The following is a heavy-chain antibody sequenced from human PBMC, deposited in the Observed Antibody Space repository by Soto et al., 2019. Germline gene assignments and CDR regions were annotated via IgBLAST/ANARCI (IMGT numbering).Heavy chain of an antibody. Sequence: PSETLSLTCAVSGGSISSGGYSWSWIRQPPGKGLEWIGYIYHSGSTYYNPSLKSRVTISVDRSKNQFSLKLSSVTAADTAVYYCASGNYYDSSGYPGTSFDPWGQGTLVTVSS. D-gene: IGHD3-22*01. V-gene: IGHV4-30-2*01. CDR3: ASGNYYDSSGYPGTSFDP. J-gene: IGHJ5*02. CDR2: IYHSGST. CDR1: GGSISSGGYS.